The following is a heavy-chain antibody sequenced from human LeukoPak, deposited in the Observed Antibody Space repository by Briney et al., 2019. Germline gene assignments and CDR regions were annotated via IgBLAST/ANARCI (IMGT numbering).Heavy chain of an antibody. CDR1: GFSCSSYA. V-gene: IGHV3-23*01. D-gene: IGHD3-3*01. CDR3: AKDQGSGHGSYTWSTFDY. J-gene: IGHJ4*01. Sequence: PGGSLRLSCAASGFSCSSYAMSWVHQAPGKGLEWVSGINGRGESTVYADSVKGRFTISRDNSKNTLYLQMNSLRVEDTAVYYCAKDQGSGHGSYTWSTFDYWGLETLVTVFS. CDR2: INGRGEST.